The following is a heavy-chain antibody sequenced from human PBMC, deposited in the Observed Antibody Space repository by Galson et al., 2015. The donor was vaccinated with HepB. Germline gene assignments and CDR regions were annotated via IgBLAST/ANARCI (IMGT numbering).Heavy chain of an antibody. CDR1: GYTFSSYS. D-gene: IGHD3-22*01. CDR3: ARVYYDSSGFLNLVY. Sequence: QSGAEVKRPGASVKVSCKASGYTFSSYSITWVRQAPGQGLEWMGWISPFSQYTNYAQKLQGRVTMTTDTSTSTAYMELRSLRSDDTAVYYCARVYYDSSGFLNLVYWGQGTLVTVSS. J-gene: IGHJ4*02. CDR2: ISPFSQYT. V-gene: IGHV1-18*01.